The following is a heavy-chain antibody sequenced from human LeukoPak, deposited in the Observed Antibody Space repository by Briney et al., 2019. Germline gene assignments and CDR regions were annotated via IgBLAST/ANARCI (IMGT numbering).Heavy chain of an antibody. CDR3: ARHQYSGTYYNAFDI. CDR2: IYPGDSDT. J-gene: IGHJ3*02. CDR1: GYSFTTYW. Sequence: HGGSLKISCKGSGYSFTTYWIGWVRQMPGKGLEWMGIIYPGDSDTRYSPSFQGQVTISADKSISTAYLQWSSLKASDTAMYYCARHQYSGTYYNAFDIWGQGTMVTVSS. D-gene: IGHD1-26*01. V-gene: IGHV5-51*01.